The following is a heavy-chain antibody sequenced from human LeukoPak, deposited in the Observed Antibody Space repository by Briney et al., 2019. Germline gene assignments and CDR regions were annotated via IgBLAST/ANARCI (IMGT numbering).Heavy chain of an antibody. Sequence: PSETLSLTCTVSGGSLSSYYWSWIRQPPGKGLEWLGYIYYSGSSNYNPSLKSRVTMSADTSKNQFSLKLSSVTAADTAVYYCARVPRSYYYYYYMDVWGKGTTVTVSS. CDR3: ARVPRSYYYYYYMDV. CDR2: IYYSGSS. CDR1: GGSLSSYY. V-gene: IGHV4-59*01. J-gene: IGHJ6*03.